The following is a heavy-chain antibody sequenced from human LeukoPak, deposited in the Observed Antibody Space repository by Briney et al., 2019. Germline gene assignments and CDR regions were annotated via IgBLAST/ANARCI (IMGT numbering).Heavy chain of an antibody. Sequence: SETLSLTCTVSGGSISSSSYYWSWIRQPPGKGLEWIGYIYYSGSTNYNPSLKSRVTISVDTSKNQFSLKLSSVTAADTAVYYCARSGSYYDWYFDLWGRGTLVTVSS. J-gene: IGHJ2*01. D-gene: IGHD1-26*01. CDR1: GGSISSSSYY. V-gene: IGHV4-61*01. CDR3: ARSGSYYDWYFDL. CDR2: IYYSGST.